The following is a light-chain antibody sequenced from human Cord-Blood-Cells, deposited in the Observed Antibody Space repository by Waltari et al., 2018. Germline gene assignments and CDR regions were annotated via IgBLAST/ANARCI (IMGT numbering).Light chain of an antibody. CDR2: EGS. J-gene: IGLJ3*02. CDR1: SSDVGGYNL. Sequence: QSALTQPASVSGSPGQSITISCTGTSSDVGGYNLVSWYQQQPGKAPKLMIYEGSKRPSGVSNRFSGSKSGNTASLTISGLQAEDEADYYCCSYAGSSTLVFGGGTKLTVL. V-gene: IGLV2-23*01. CDR3: CSYAGSSTLV.